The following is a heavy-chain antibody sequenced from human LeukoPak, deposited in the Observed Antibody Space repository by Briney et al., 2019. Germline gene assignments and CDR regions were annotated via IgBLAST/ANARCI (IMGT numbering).Heavy chain of an antibody. CDR1: GDSVSSDSAA. CDR2: TYYRSKWYN. D-gene: IGHD6-13*01. V-gene: IGHV6-1*01. J-gene: IGHJ2*01. CDR3: ARWVTAAGDWYFDL. Sequence: SQTLSLTCAISGDSVSSDSAAWNWIRQSPSRGLEWLGRTYYRSKWYNDYAVSVKSRITINPDTSKNQFSLQLNSVTPEDTAVYYCARWVTAAGDWYFDLWGRGTLVTVSS.